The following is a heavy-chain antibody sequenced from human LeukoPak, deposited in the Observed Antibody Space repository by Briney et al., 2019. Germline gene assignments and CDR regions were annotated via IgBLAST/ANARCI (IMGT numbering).Heavy chain of an antibody. D-gene: IGHD2-2*01. Sequence: PSETLSLTCTVSGYSVSSGYYWGWIRQPPGKGLEWIGSIYHSGSTYYNPSLKSRVTISVDTSKNQFSLKLSSVTAADTAVYYCARSPEILPAAYFDYWGQGTLVTVSS. CDR2: IYHSGST. V-gene: IGHV4-38-2*02. CDR1: GYSVSSGYY. CDR3: ARSPEILPAAYFDY. J-gene: IGHJ4*02.